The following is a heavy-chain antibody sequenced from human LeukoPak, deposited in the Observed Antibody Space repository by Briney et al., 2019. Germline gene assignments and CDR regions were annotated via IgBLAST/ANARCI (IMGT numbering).Heavy chain of an antibody. D-gene: IGHD3-16*01. J-gene: IGHJ4*02. CDR3: AKAPFGGVIAFDY. CDR1: GFTLSSYA. V-gene: IGHV3-23*01. CDR2: ISGSGGST. Sequence: PGGCLRLSRAASGFTLSSYAMSWVRQAPGRGLEWVSAISGSGGSTYYADSVRGRFTISRDNSKNTLYLQMNSLRAEDTAVYYCAKAPFGGVIAFDYWGQATLVTVSS.